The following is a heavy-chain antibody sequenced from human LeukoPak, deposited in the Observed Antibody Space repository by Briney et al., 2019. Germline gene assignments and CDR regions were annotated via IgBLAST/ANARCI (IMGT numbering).Heavy chain of an antibody. Sequence: GGSLRLSCAASGFSFSTYAVSWVRQTPGKGLTWVSTISDNGGSAYFANFVKGRFSISSDDSKNTLYLQMDSLRAEDTAVYFCARSKWFGDVLVVWGQGTTVTVSS. V-gene: IGHV3-23*01. D-gene: IGHD3-10*01. J-gene: IGHJ6*02. CDR1: GFSFSTYA. CDR2: ISDNGGSA. CDR3: ARSKWFGDVLVV.